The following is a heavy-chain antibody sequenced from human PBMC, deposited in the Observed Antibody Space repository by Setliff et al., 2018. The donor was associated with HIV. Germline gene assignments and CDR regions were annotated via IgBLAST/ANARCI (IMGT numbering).Heavy chain of an antibody. CDR2: IWYDGSNK. D-gene: IGHD6-13*01. V-gene: IGHV3-33*01. Sequence: GGSLRLSCAASGFTFSSYGMHWVRQAPGKGLEWVAVIWYDGSNKYYADSVKGRFTISRDNAKNSLYLQMNSLRAEDTALYYCARVIAAAGTGGLDIWGQGTMVTVSS. CDR1: GFTFSSYG. CDR3: ARVIAAAGTGGLDI. J-gene: IGHJ3*02.